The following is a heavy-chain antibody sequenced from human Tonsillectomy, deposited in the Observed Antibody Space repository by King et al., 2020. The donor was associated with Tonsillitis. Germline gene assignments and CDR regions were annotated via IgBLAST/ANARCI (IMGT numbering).Heavy chain of an antibody. J-gene: IGHJ4*02. D-gene: IGHD1-26*01. V-gene: IGHV3-30*18. CDR2: ISYDGSNK. CDR3: AKGQDPGGYPFVY. CDR1: GFTFSYYG. Sequence: VQLVESGGGVVQPGRSLRLSCAASGFTFSYYGMHWVRQAPGKGLEWVAVISYDGSNKYYGDSVKGRFTITRDNSKNTLYLQMNSLRAEDTAVYYCAKGQDPGGYPFVYWGQGTLVTVSS.